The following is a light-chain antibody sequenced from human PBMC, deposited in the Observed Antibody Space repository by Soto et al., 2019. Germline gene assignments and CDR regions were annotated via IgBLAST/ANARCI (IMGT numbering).Light chain of an antibody. CDR2: ETS. CDR1: RSVSRW. CDR3: QQYSTFWT. V-gene: IGKV1-5*03. Sequence: DIQMTQSPSTLSASVGDRVTITCRASRSVSRWLAWYQQKPGRAPKLLIYETSILQSGVPSKFSGNGSATDFTLTITSLQPDDFATYYCQQYSTFWTFGQGTKVDIK. J-gene: IGKJ1*01.